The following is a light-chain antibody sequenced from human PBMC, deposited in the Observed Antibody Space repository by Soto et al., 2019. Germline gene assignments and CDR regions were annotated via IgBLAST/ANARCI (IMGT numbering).Light chain of an antibody. V-gene: IGLV2-23*01. CDR3: CSYAASNTFV. Sequence: LTQPASVSGSPGQSITISCTGTSSHVGSYNLVSWYQQHPGKAPKVMIYEGSKRPSGVSNRFSGSKSGNTASLTISGLQAEDEADYYCCSYAASNTFVFGTGTKVTVL. J-gene: IGLJ1*01. CDR1: SSHVGSYNL. CDR2: EGS.